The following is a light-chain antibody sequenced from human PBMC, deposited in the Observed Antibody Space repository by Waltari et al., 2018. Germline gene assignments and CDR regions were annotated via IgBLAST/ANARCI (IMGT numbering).Light chain of an antibody. CDR2: DDT. Sequence: SYVLTQPPSVSVAPGTTAVITCAGDDIGIKTVHWYQQRPGQAPILVIYDDTDRPSGIPERFSASNSGNTATLTISRVEVGDEADYYCQVWDSNSDHCVFGSGTEVTVL. CDR1: DIGIKT. V-gene: IGLV3-21*04. CDR3: QVWDSNSDHCV. J-gene: IGLJ1*01.